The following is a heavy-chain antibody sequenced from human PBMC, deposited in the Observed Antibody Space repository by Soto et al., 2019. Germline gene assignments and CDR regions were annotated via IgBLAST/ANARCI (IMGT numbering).Heavy chain of an antibody. J-gene: IGHJ6*02. CDR2: ISYEGSNK. D-gene: IGHD3-10*01. CDR1: GFTFSSYG. Sequence: PGGSLRLSCAASGFTFSSYGMHWVRQAPGKGLEWVSVISYEGSNKYYADSVKGRFTISRDNSKNTLYLQMNSLRAEDTAVYYCAHRRGYYYGMDVWGQGTTVTVSS. V-gene: IGHV3-30-3*01. CDR3: AHRRGYYYGMDV.